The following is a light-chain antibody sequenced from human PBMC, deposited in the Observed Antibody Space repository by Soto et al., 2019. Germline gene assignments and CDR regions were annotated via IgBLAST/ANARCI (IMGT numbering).Light chain of an antibody. CDR3: QQRSNWPMYT. J-gene: IGKJ2*01. Sequence: EIVLTQSPATLSLSPGERATLSCRASQSVSSSLGWYQQKPGQAPRLLIYDASNSATGIPARFSGSGSGTDFTLTISSLEPEDFAVYYCQQRSNWPMYTFGQGTKVEIK. CDR2: DAS. CDR1: QSVSSS. V-gene: IGKV3-11*01.